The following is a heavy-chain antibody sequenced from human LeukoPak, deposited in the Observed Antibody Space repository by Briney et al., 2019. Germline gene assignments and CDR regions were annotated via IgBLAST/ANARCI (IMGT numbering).Heavy chain of an antibody. J-gene: IGHJ4*02. D-gene: IGHD3-10*01. CDR2: INPNSGGT. CDR3: ARGKVLLWFGDPKDYFDY. CDR1: GYTFTGYY. V-gene: IGHV1-2*04. Sequence: ASVQVSCKASGYTFTGYYMHWVRQAPGQGLEWMGWINPNSGGTNYAQKFQGWVTMTRDTSISTAYMELSRLRSDDTAVYYCARGKVLLWFGDPKDYFDYWGQGTLVTVSS.